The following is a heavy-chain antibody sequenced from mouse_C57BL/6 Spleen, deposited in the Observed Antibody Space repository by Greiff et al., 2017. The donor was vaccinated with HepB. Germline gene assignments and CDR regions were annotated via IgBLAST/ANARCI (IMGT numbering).Heavy chain of an antibody. CDR3: ASPSTIVTPFAY. V-gene: IGHV1-55*01. CDR2: IYPGSGST. Sequence: QVQLQQPGAELVKPGASVKMSCKASGYTFTSYWITWVKQRPGQGLEWIGDIYPGSGSTNYNEKFKSKATLTVDTSSSTAYMQLSSLTSEDSAVYYCASPSTIVTPFAYWGQGTLVTVSA. CDR1: GYTFTSYW. J-gene: IGHJ3*01. D-gene: IGHD2-2*01.